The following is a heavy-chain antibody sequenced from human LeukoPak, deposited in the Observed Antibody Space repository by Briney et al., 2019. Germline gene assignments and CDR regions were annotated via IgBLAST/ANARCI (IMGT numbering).Heavy chain of an antibody. Sequence: GGSPRLSCAASGFTFSSYGMHWVRQAPGKGLEWVAVIWYDGSNKYYADSVKGRFTISRDNSKNTLYLQMNSLRAEDTAVYYCARDRDPRDPYYFDYWGQGTLVTVSS. V-gene: IGHV3-33*01. CDR3: ARDRDPRDPYYFDY. D-gene: IGHD5-24*01. CDR2: IWYDGSNK. J-gene: IGHJ4*02. CDR1: GFTFSSYG.